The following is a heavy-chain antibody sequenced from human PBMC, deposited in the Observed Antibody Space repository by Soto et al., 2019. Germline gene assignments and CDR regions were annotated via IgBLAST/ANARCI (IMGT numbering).Heavy chain of an antibody. J-gene: IGHJ4*02. CDR3: AKRNSGSFSNPFDY. Sequence: GGSLRLSCADSRFTFSSYAMSWVRQAPGKGLEWVSGISGSGASTYYADSVKGRFTISRDNSKNTLYLQMNSLRAEDTAVYYCAKRNSGSFSNPFDYWGQGTLVTVSS. D-gene: IGHD1-26*01. V-gene: IGHV3-23*01. CDR2: ISGSGAST. CDR1: RFTFSSYA.